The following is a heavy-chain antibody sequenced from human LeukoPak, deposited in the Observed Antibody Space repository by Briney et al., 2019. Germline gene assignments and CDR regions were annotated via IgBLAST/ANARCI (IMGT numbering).Heavy chain of an antibody. V-gene: IGHV1-18*01. CDR3: ARARPGYSGYDLDSPFDY. CDR1: GCTFTSYG. Sequence: ASVKVSCKASGCTFTSYGISWVRQAPGQGLEWMGWISAYNGNTNYAQKLQGRVTMTTDTSTSTAYMELRSLRSDDTAVYYCARARPGYSGYDLDSPFDYWGQGTLVTVSS. J-gene: IGHJ4*02. CDR2: ISAYNGNT. D-gene: IGHD5-12*01.